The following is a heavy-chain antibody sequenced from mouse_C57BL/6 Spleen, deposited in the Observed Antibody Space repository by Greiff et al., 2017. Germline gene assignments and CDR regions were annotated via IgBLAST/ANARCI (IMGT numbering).Heavy chain of an antibody. CDR3: ATLYYGSSYFDY. CDR1: GFTFSSYG. V-gene: IGHV5-6*01. Sequence: EVKVVESGGDLVKPGGSLKLSCAASGFTFSSYGMSWVRQTPDKRLEWVATISSGGSYTYYPDSVKGRFTISRDNAKNTLYLQMSSLKSEDTAMYYCATLYYGSSYFDYWGQGTTLTVSS. CDR2: ISSGGSYT. D-gene: IGHD1-1*01. J-gene: IGHJ2*01.